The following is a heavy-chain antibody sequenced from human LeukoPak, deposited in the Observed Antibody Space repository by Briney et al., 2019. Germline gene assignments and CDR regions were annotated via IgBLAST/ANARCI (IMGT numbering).Heavy chain of an antibody. V-gene: IGHV4-39*07. D-gene: IGHD3-22*01. CDR2: IYYSGST. Sequence: SETLSLTCTVSGGSISSSSYYWGWIRQPPGKGLEWIGSIYYSGSTYYNPSLKSRVTISVDTSKNQFSLKLSSVTAADTAVYYCARDRRGSGYYYWGQGTLVTVSS. CDR3: ARDRRGSGYYY. CDR1: GGSISSSSYY. J-gene: IGHJ4*02.